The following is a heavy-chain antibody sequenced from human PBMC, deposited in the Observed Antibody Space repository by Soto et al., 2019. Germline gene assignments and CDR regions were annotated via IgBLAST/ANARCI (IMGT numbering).Heavy chain of an antibody. J-gene: IGHJ6*03. D-gene: IGHD3-3*01. V-gene: IGHV1-8*01. Sequence: ASVKVSCKASGYTFTSYDINWVRQATGQGLEWMGWMNPNSGNTGYAQKFQGRVTMTRNTSISTAYMELSSLRSEDTAVYYCARGNDVLRFLEWLSPNDYYYYMDVWGKGTTVTVSS. CDR3: ARGNDVLRFLEWLSPNDYYYYMDV. CDR1: GYTFTSYD. CDR2: MNPNSGNT.